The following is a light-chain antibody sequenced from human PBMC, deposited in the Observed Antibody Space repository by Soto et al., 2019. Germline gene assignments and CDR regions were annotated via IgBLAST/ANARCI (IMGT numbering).Light chain of an antibody. CDR3: QQYDGLPLT. Sequence: DIQMTQSPSSLSASIGDRVTITCQASQDINNYLNWYQEKPGKAPKLLIFDASNLETGVPSRFSGSGSGTDFSFTICSLQPEDIATYYCQQYDGLPLTFGGGTKVEI. V-gene: IGKV1-33*01. J-gene: IGKJ4*01. CDR1: QDINNY. CDR2: DAS.